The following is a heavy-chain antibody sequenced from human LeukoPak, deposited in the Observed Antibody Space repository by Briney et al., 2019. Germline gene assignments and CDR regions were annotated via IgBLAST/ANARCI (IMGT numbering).Heavy chain of an antibody. J-gene: IGHJ4*02. CDR1: GGSISSSGFY. V-gene: IGHV4-39*01. Sequence: PSENLSLTCTVSGGSISSSGFYWGWIRQPPGKGLEWIGSIYYSGSTYYDPSLKNRVTISVDTSKNQFSLKLSSVTAADTAVYYCARADYDFWNLDYWGQGTLVTVSS. CDR2: IYYSGST. CDR3: ARADYDFWNLDY. D-gene: IGHD3-3*01.